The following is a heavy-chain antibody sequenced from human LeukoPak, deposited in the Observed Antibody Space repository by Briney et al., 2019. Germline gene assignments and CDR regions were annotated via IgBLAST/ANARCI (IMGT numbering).Heavy chain of an antibody. CDR2: IADDGKTT. CDR1: GFTFSIYG. D-gene: IGHD3-22*01. CDR3: AKDEYYYDSSGYSRFDY. J-gene: IGHJ4*02. V-gene: IGHV3-30*18. Sequence: GGSLRLSCAASGFTFSIYGTHWVRQAPGKGLEWVAVIADDGKTTYYADSVKGRFTISRDNSKNTLYLQMNSLRPEDTAVYYCAKDEYYYDSSGYSRFDYWGQGTLVTVSS.